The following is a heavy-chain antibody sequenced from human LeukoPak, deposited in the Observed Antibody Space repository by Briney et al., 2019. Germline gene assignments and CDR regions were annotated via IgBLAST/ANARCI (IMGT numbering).Heavy chain of an antibody. J-gene: IGHJ6*02. CDR3: ARDKPAGYYYYGMDV. D-gene: IGHD2-2*01. V-gene: IGHV1-69*13. CDR1: GGTFSSYA. Sequence: GASVKVSCKASGGTFSSYAISWVRQAPGQGLEWMGGIIPIFGTANYAQKFQGRVTITADESTSTAYMELRSLRSDDTAVYYCARDKPAGYYYYGMDVWGQGTTVTVSS. CDR2: IIPIFGTA.